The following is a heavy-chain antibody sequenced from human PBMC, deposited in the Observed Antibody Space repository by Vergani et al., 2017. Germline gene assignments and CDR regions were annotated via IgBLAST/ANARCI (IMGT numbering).Heavy chain of an antibody. Sequence: EVQVLESGGGLVQPGGSLRLSCAASGFTLSSFWMSWVRQAAGKGLEWVANIKEDGSEKFYVDSVRGRFVISRDNAKNSLYLQLNSLRAEDTAVYYCARVEGYSGIYWGQGTLVTVSS. CDR2: IKEDGSEK. CDR1: GFTLSSFW. J-gene: IGHJ4*02. D-gene: IGHD5-12*01. CDR3: ARVEGYSGIY. V-gene: IGHV3-7*01.